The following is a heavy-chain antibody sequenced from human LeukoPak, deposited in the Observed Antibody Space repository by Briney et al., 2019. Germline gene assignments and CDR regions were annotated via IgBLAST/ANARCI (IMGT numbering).Heavy chain of an antibody. D-gene: IGHD2-2*02. V-gene: IGHV1-2*02. CDR2: INPNSGGT. CDR3: ARDPLYCSSTSCYIS. CDR1: GYTFTGYY. J-gene: IGHJ4*02. Sequence: ASVKVSCKASGYTFTGYYMHWVRQAPGQGLEWMGWINPNSGGTNYAQKFQGRVTMTRDTSISTAYMELRRLRSDDTAVYYCARDPLYCSSTSCYISWGQGTLVTVSS.